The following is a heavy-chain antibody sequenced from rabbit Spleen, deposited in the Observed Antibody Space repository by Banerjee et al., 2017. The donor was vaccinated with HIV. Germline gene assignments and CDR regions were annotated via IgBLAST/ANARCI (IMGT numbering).Heavy chain of an antibody. Sequence: QSLEEAGGDLVKPGASLTLTCIASGVSFSDNSYMCWVRQAPGKGLEWIACIDTGSSGFTYFASWAKGRFTISKTSSTTVTLQMTSLTAADTATYFCARDATDSGYYFNLWGPGTLVTVS. J-gene: IGHJ4*01. D-gene: IGHD1-1*01. CDR3: ARDATDSGYYFNL. CDR2: IDTGSSGFT. V-gene: IGHV1S40*01. CDR1: GVSFSDNSY.